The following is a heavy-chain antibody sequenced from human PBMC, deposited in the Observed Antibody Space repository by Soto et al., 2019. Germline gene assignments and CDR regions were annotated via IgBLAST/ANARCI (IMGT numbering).Heavy chain of an antibody. CDR2: IYYSGST. J-gene: IGHJ4*02. V-gene: IGHV4-61*01. CDR1: GGSVSSGSYY. Sequence: QVQLQESGPGLVKPSETLSLTCTVSGGSVSSGSYYWSWIRQPPGKGLEWIGYIYYSGSTNYNPSLKSRVTISVDTSKNQFSLKLSSVTAADTAVYYCARQVDYGPPEPDYWGQGTLVTVSS. CDR3: ARQVDYGPPEPDY. D-gene: IGHD3-10*01.